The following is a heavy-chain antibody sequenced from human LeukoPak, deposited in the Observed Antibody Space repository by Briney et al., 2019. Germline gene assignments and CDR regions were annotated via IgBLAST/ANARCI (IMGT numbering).Heavy chain of an antibody. CDR3: ARTYSSGWYSDYGMDV. D-gene: IGHD6-19*01. Sequence: GGSLRLSCAASGFTSSSYAMHWVRQAPGKGLEWVAVISYDGSNKYYADSVRGRFTISRDNSKNTLYLQMNSLRAEDTAVYYCARTYSSGWYSDYGMDVWGKGTTVTVSS. CDR1: GFTSSSYA. J-gene: IGHJ6*04. CDR2: ISYDGSNK. V-gene: IGHV3-30*04.